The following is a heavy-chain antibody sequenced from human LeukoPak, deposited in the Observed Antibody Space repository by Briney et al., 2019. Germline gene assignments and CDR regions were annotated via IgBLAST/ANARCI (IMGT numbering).Heavy chain of an antibody. Sequence: GKSLKISCKGSGYSFTSYWIGWVRQMPGKGLEWMGIIYPGDSDTRYSPSFQGQVTISADKSISTAYLQWSSLKASDTAMYYCARSLSYYYYGMDVWGQGTTVTVSS. D-gene: IGHD2/OR15-2a*01. J-gene: IGHJ6*02. CDR3: ARSLSYYYYGMDV. V-gene: IGHV5-51*01. CDR1: GYSFTSYW. CDR2: IYPGDSDT.